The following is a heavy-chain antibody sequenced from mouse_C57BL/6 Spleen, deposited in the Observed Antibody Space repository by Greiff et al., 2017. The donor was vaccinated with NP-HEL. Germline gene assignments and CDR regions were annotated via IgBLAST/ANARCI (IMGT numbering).Heavy chain of an antibody. V-gene: IGHV1-19*01. CDR2: INPYNGGT. J-gene: IGHJ4*01. CDR3: ATNYGSSGFYAMDY. Sequence: VQLQQSGPVLVKPGASVKMSCKASGYTFTDYYMNWVKQSHGKSLEWIGVINPYNGGTSYNQKFKGKATLTVDKSSSTAYMELNSLTSEDSAVYYCATNYGSSGFYAMDYWGQGTSVTVSS. CDR1: GYTFTDYY. D-gene: IGHD1-1*01.